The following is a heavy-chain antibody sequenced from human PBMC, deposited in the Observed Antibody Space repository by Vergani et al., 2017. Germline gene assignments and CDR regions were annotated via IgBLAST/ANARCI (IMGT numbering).Heavy chain of an antibody. J-gene: IGHJ4*02. D-gene: IGHD5-24*01. CDR2: IKNTGDST. V-gene: IGHV3-23*04. CDR1: GFTFSSHA. Sequence: VQLVESGGGVVQPGGSLRLSCVASGFTFSSHAMSWVRQGRGQGLEGVSSIKNTGDSTHYADAVKGRFIISKENSKNTLYLQMNSLRVEDTAVYYCGRGSDNYNWGQGTLVTVSS. CDR3: GRGSDNYN.